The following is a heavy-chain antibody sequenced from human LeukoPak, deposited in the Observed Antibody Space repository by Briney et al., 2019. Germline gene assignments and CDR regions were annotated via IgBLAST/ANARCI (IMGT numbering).Heavy chain of an antibody. CDR3: ARDYSIVATLGLKAAAGNIDY. Sequence: NPGGSLRLSCAASGFTFSTYSMNWVRQAPGKGLEWVPSITSSNTYTHYADSVKGRFTISRDNAKNSLYLQMNSLRAEDTAVYYCARDYSIVATLGLKAAAGNIDYWGQGTLVTVSS. D-gene: IGHD5-12*01. J-gene: IGHJ4*02. V-gene: IGHV3-21*01. CDR1: GFTFSTYS. CDR2: ITSSNTYT.